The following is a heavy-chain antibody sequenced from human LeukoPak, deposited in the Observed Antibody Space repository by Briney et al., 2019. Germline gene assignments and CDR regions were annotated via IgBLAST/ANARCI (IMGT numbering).Heavy chain of an antibody. CDR1: GGTFSSYA. CDR2: IIPILGIA. Sequence: SVKVSCKASGGTFSSYAISWVRQAPGQGLEWIGRIIPILGIANYAQKLQGRVTMTTDTSTSTAYMELRSLRSDDTAVYYCAAASGYGDYFFDYWGQGTLVTVS. CDR3: AAASGYGDYFFDY. V-gene: IGHV1-69*04. J-gene: IGHJ4*02. D-gene: IGHD4-17*01.